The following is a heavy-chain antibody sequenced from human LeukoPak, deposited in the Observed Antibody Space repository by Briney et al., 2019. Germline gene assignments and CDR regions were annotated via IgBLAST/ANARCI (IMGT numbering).Heavy chain of an antibody. CDR1: GFTFSSYA. CDR2: ISYDGSNK. D-gene: IGHD6-13*01. V-gene: IGHV3-30*04. Sequence: GGSLRLSCAASGFTFSSYAMHWVRQAPGKGLEWVAVISYDGSNKYYADSVKGRFTISRDNSKNTLYLQMNSLRAEDTAVYYCARDVGTAADTGDYWGQGTLVTVSS. J-gene: IGHJ4*02. CDR3: ARDVGTAADTGDY.